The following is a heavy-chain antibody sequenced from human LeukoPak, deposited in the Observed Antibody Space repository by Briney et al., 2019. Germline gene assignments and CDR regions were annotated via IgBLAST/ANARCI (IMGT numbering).Heavy chain of an antibody. Sequence: ASVKVSCKASGYTFTGYYMHWVRQAPGQGLEWMGWINPNSGGTNYAQKFQGRVTMTRDTSISTAYTELSRLRSDDTAVYYSARDPPRIVGADAFDIWGQGTMVTISS. CDR1: GYTFTGYY. J-gene: IGHJ3*02. CDR2: INPNSGGT. D-gene: IGHD1-26*01. V-gene: IGHV1-2*02. CDR3: ARDPPRIVGADAFDI.